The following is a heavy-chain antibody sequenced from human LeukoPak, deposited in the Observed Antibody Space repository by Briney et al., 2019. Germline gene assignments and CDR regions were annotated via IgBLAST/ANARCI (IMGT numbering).Heavy chain of an antibody. J-gene: IGHJ4*02. CDR1: GFTLSNYA. CDR3: AKGGSSAYYPYYFDH. V-gene: IGHV3-23*01. CDR2: SSGSGDTT. Sequence: GGPLRLSRAASGFTLSNYAMTWVRQAPGKGLEWVSASSGSGDTTYYAASVKGRFTISRDNSKNTLYLEMNSLRAEDTAEYYCAKGGSSAYYPYYFDHWGRGALVTVSS. D-gene: IGHD3-22*01.